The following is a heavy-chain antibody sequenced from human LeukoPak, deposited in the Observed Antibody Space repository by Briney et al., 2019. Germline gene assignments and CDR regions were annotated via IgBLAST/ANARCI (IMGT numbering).Heavy chain of an antibody. Sequence: ASVKVSCKASGYTFIAYYMHWVRQAPAQGLEWMGWINPNSGGTNYAQKFQGRVTMTRGTSISTAYMDLSRLRSDDTAVYYCARGMGVLVPAATWFDPWGQGTLVTVSS. CDR2: INPNSGGT. CDR1: GYTFIAYY. V-gene: IGHV1-2*02. D-gene: IGHD2-2*01. J-gene: IGHJ5*02. CDR3: ARGMGVLVPAATWFDP.